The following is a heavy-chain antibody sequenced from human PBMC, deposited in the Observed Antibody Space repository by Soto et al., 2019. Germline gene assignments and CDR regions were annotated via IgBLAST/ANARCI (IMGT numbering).Heavy chain of an antibody. V-gene: IGHV4-31*03. D-gene: IGHD5-18*01. J-gene: IGHJ4*02. CDR1: GGSISSGGYY. CDR2: IYYSGST. Sequence: PSETLSLTCTVSGGSISSGGYYWSWIRQHPGKGLEWIGYIYYSGSTYYNPSLKSRVTISVDTSKNQFSLKLSSVTAADTAVYYCARDQSGYSYGYGYFDYCGQGTMVTVYS. CDR3: ARDQSGYSYGYGYFDY.